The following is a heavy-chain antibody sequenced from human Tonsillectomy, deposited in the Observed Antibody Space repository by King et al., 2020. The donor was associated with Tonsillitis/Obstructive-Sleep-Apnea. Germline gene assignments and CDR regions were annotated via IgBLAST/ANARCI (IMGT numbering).Heavy chain of an antibody. CDR3: ARGWGIM. Sequence: VQLVESGGGLIQPGGSLRLSCAASGFTVSDKNMSWVRQAPGKGLEWVSIFYAGGNPYYADSVKGRFTTSRDNSKNTLFLQMNSLKAEDSAVYYCARGWGIMWGQGTLVTVSS. V-gene: IGHV3-53*01. CDR1: GFTVSDKN. J-gene: IGHJ4*02. D-gene: IGHD3-16*01. CDR2: FYAGGNP.